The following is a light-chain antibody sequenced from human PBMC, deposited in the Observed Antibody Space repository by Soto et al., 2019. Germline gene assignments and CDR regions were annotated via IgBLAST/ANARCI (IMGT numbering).Light chain of an antibody. CDR2: GAS. V-gene: IGKV3-20*01. J-gene: IGKJ5*01. CDR3: QRYGSSPPIT. CDR1: QSVSSSY. Sequence: EIVLTQSPGTLSLSPGERATLSCRASQSVSSSYLAWYQQKPGQAPRLLIYGASSRATGIPDRFSGSGSGTDFTLTISRLEPEYFAVYYCQRYGSSPPITFCSGTRLEVK.